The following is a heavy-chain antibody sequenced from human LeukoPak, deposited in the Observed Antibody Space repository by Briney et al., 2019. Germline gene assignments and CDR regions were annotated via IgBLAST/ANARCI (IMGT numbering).Heavy chain of an antibody. CDR3: VRGPYGASISKWFDP. D-gene: IGHD4/OR15-4a*01. CDR2: INHSGST. J-gene: IGHJ5*02. Sequence: SETLSLTCAVYGGSFSGYYWTWIRQPPGKGLEWIGEINHSGSTNYNPSLKNRVTLSVDTSRNQLSLQLSSVTTADTAVYYCVRGPYGASISKWFDPWGQGTLVIVSS. V-gene: IGHV4-34*01. CDR1: GGSFSGYY.